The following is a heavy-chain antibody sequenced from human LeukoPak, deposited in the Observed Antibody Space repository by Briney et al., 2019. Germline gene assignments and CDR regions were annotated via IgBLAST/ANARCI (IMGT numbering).Heavy chain of an antibody. CDR1: GFTFSSYT. D-gene: IGHD6-13*01. J-gene: IGHJ4*02. CDR3: ATEGRSTTPGY. Sequence: GGSLRLSCGASGFTFSSYTMIWVRQAPGMGLEWVSSISSSRTSIYYADSVKGRFTISRDNAKNSLYLRMNSLRAEDTSVYYCATEGRSTTPGYWGQGTLVIVSS. V-gene: IGHV3-21*01. CDR2: ISSSRTSI.